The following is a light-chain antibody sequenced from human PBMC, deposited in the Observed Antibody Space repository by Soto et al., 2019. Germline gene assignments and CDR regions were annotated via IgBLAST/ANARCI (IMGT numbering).Light chain of an antibody. CDR2: SAS. V-gene: IGKV1-12*01. CDR1: QDVSSW. CDR3: QPANSFPLT. J-gene: IGKJ4*01. Sequence: DIPVTQSPSSVSASVGDRVTITCRTSQDVSSWLAWYQQKPGKAPELLIYSASTLQTGVPSRFSGSGSGTDFTLTISSLRPEDFATYYCQPANSFPLTFGGGTKVEIK.